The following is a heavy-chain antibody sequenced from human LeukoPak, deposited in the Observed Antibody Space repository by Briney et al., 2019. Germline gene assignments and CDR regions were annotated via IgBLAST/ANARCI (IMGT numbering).Heavy chain of an antibody. CDR1: GGYISSSSYY. CDR3: ARHPPIFYDSSGYYSPSALDY. V-gene: IGHV4-39*01. CDR2: IYYSGST. D-gene: IGHD3-22*01. J-gene: IGHJ4*02. Sequence: ASETLSLTCTVSGGYISSSSYYWGWVRQPPGKGLEWIGSIYYSGSTYYNPSLKSRVTISVDTSKNQFSLKLSSVTAADTAVYYCARHPPIFYDSSGYYSPSALDYWGQGTLVTVSS.